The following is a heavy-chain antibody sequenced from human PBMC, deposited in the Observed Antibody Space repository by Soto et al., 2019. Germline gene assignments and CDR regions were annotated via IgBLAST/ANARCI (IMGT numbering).Heavy chain of an antibody. CDR3: ARGQSSLLLDC. CDR2: INHSGST. D-gene: IGHD2-8*02. J-gene: IGHJ4*02. CDR1: GGSFSAYY. Sequence: QVQLQQWGAGLLKPSETLSLTCAVYGGSFSAYYWSWIRQPPGKGLEWIGEINHSGSTNYNPSLKSRVTISVDTSKNQFSLKLSSVTAAETAVYYCARGQSSLLLDCWGQGILVTVSS. V-gene: IGHV4-34*01.